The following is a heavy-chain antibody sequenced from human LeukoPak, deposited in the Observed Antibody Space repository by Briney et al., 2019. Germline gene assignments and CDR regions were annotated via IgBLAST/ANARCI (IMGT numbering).Heavy chain of an antibody. V-gene: IGHV1-2*02. Sequence: ASVKVSCKASGYTFTSYGISWVRQAPGQGLEWTGWIDTNNGGTKYAQKFQGGVTMTRDTSISTAYMELKRLRCDDTAVYYCARGDQGSRATILHYYGMDVWGQGTTATVSS. J-gene: IGHJ6*02. D-gene: IGHD5-12*01. CDR1: GYTFTSYG. CDR2: IDTNNGGT. CDR3: ARGDQGSRATILHYYGMDV.